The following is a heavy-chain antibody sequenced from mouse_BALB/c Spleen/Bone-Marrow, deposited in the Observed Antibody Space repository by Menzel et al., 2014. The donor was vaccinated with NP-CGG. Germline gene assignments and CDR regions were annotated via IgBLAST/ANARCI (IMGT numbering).Heavy chain of an antibody. CDR3: AKSNFSFSSGH. CDR1: GYTFTNYY. Sequence: VHLQECGPELVKPGASVKMSCKATGYTFTNYYMDWVKQSPGEGFEWIGSVNPYNGGTSYNLKFKDKATLTVDKSSSTAYMELRRLTAVNSAIYSCAKSNFSFSSGHWGSGTT. J-gene: IGHJ2*01. V-gene: IGHV1-19*01. D-gene: IGHD6-1*01. CDR2: VNPYNGGT.